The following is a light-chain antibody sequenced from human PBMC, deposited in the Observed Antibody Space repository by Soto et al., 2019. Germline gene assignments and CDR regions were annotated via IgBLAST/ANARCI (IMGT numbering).Light chain of an antibody. CDR3: QQRSNWPPT. J-gene: IGKJ5*01. V-gene: IGKV3-11*01. Sequence: EIVLTQSPATLSLSHGERATLSCRASQSVSSYLAWYQQKPGQAPRLLIYDASNRATGIPARFSGSGSGTDFTLTISSLEPEDFAVYYCQQRSNWPPTFGQGTLLEI. CDR1: QSVSSY. CDR2: DAS.